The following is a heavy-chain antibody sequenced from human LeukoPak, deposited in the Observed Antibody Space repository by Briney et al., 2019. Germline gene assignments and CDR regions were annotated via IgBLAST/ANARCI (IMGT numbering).Heavy chain of an antibody. J-gene: IGHJ5*02. D-gene: IGHD3-3*01. CDR3: ARDGDDFWSGYYTGWFDP. V-gene: IGHV4-59*01. CDR2: IYYSGST. CDR1: SGSISSYY. Sequence: SETLSLTCTVSSGSISSYYWSWIRQPPGKGLEWIGYIYYSGSTNYNPSLKSRVTISVDTSKNQFSLKLSSVTAADTAVYYCARDGDDFWSGYYTGWFDPWGQGTLVTVSS.